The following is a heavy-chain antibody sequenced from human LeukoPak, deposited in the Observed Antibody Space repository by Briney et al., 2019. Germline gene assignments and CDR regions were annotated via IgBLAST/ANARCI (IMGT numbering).Heavy chain of an antibody. J-gene: IGHJ5*02. CDR3: ARHTAEKYNWFDR. Sequence: SETLSLTCTVSGGSISNYYWSWIRQPPGKGLEWIGYIYYSGSTNYNPSLKSRVTISVDTSKNQFSLKLSSVTAAGTAVYYCARHTAEKYNWFDRWGQGTLVTVSS. V-gene: IGHV4-59*08. CDR1: GGSISNYY. D-gene: IGHD5-24*01. CDR2: IYYSGST.